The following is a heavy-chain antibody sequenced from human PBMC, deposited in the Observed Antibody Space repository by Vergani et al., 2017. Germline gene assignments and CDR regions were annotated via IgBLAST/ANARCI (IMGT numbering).Heavy chain of an antibody. V-gene: IGHV5-10-1*01. CDR2: IDPSDSYT. CDR1: GYSFTSYW. D-gene: IGHD2-8*02. CDR3: ARVRGLGVYYYGMDV. J-gene: IGHJ6*02. Sequence: EVQLVQSGAEVKKPGESLKISCKGSGYSFTSYWISWVRQMPGKGLEWMGRIDPSDSYTNYSPSFQGHVTISADKSISTAYLQWSSLKASDTAMYYCARVRGLGVYYYGMDVWGQGTTVTVSS.